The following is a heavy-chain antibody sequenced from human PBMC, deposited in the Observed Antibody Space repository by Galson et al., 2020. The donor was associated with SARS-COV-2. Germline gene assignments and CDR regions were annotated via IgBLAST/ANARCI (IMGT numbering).Heavy chain of an antibody. V-gene: IGHV3-23*01. CDR1: GFTFSSYA. J-gene: IGHJ4*02. CDR2: ISGSGGST. D-gene: IGHD5-18*01. CDR3: AKEDTAMDYFDY. Sequence: GESLKISCAASGFTFSSYAMSWVRQAPGKGLEWVSAISGSGGSTYYADPVKGRFTISRDNSKNTLYLQMNSLRAEDTAVYYCAKEDTAMDYFDYWGQGTLVTVSS.